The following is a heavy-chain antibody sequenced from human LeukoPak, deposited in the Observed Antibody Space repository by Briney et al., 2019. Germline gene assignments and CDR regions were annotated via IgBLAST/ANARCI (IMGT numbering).Heavy chain of an antibody. CDR1: GYSISSGYY. CDR2: IYHSGST. J-gene: IGHJ6*03. D-gene: IGHD6-13*01. CDR3: ARAAAGTRSEEGYYYYYMDV. V-gene: IGHV4-38-2*01. Sequence: PSETLSLTCAVSGYSISSGYYWGWIRQPPGKGLEWIGSIYHSGSTYYNPSLESRVIISVDTSKNQFSLKLSSVTAADTAVYYCARAAAGTRSEEGYYYYYMDVWGKGTTVTVSS.